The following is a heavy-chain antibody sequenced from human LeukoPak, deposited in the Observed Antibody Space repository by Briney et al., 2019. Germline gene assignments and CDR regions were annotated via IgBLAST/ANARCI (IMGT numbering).Heavy chain of an antibody. CDR2: IGISSGNT. CDR1: GFNFIDYS. CDR3: ARLFSNTFYYHSGTHLDY. V-gene: IGHV3-48*01. Sequence: GGSLRLSCAASGFNFIDYSMNWVRQAPGKGLEWISYIGISSGNTKYADSVKGRFTISRDNSKNTLYLQMNSLRAEDTAVYYCARLFSNTFYYHSGTHLDYWGQGTLVTVSS. D-gene: IGHD3-10*01. J-gene: IGHJ4*02.